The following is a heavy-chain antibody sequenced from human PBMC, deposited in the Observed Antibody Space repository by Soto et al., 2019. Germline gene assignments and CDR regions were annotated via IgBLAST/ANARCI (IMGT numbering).Heavy chain of an antibody. Sequence: QVQLVQSGAEVKKPGSSVKVSCKASGGTFSSYTISWVRQAPGQGLEWMGRIIPILGIANYAQKFQGRVTITADKSTSTANMELSSLRSEDTAVYYCARGESGYRIDYWGQGTLVTVSS. CDR2: IIPILGIA. D-gene: IGHD3-3*01. CDR3: ARGESGYRIDY. J-gene: IGHJ4*02. V-gene: IGHV1-69*02. CDR1: GGTFSSYT.